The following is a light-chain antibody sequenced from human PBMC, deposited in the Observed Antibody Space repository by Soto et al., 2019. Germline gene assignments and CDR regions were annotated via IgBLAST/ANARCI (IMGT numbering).Light chain of an antibody. J-gene: IGKJ4*01. CDR3: QQYNNWPPLT. V-gene: IGKV3-15*01. CDR2: GAS. Sequence: EVVMTQSPATLSVSPGVRATLSCRASQSVSSLLAWYQQKPGQAPRLLIYGASTRATGIPARFSGSGSGTDFTLTISSLQSEDFAVYYCQQYNNWPPLTFGGGTKVEIK. CDR1: QSVSSL.